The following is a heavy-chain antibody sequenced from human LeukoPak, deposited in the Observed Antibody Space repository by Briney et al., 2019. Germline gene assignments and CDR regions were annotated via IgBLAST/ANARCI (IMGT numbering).Heavy chain of an antibody. Sequence: ASVKVSCEASGYTFTSYDINWVRQATGQGLEWMGWMNPNSGNTGYAQKFQGRVTMTRNTSISTAYMELSSLRSEDTAVYYCARGLPMIVGGGGDYWGQGTLVTVSS. CDR2: MNPNSGNT. CDR3: ARGLPMIVGGGGDY. V-gene: IGHV1-8*01. CDR1: GYTFTSYD. D-gene: IGHD1-26*01. J-gene: IGHJ4*02.